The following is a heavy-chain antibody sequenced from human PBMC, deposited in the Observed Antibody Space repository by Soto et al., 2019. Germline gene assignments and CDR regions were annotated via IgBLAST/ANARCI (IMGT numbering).Heavy chain of an antibody. J-gene: IGHJ4*02. D-gene: IGHD3-10*01. CDR2: ISAYNGNT. Sequence: ASVKVSCKASGYTFTSYGISWVRQAPGQGLEWMGWISAYNGNTNYAQKLQGRVTMTADTSTSTAYMELRSLRSDDTAVYYCAIAVAALTMVRGVIGSPYYFDYWGQGTLVTVSS. CDR3: AIAVAALTMVRGVIGSPYYFDY. V-gene: IGHV1-18*04. CDR1: GYTFTSYG.